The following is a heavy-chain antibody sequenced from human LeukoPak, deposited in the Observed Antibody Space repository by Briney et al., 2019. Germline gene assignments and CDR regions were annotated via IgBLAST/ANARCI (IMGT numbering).Heavy chain of an antibody. Sequence: SGSTYYNPPLKSRVTISVDRSKNQFSLKLSSVTAADTAVYYCARDARGYYGSGSYSYYFDYWGQGTLVTVSS. CDR2: SGST. D-gene: IGHD3-10*01. V-gene: IGHV4-30-2*01. CDR3: ARDARGYYGSGSYSYYFDY. J-gene: IGHJ4*02.